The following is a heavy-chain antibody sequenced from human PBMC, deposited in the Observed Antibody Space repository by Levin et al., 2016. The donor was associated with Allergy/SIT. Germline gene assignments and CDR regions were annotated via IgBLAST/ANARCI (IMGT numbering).Heavy chain of an antibody. CDR2: INSRSSYI. Sequence: VRQAPGKGLEWVSSINSRSSYIYYADSLKGRFTISRDNAKNSLYLQMNSLRAEDTAVYYCARGAIGYDYWGQGTLVTVSS. V-gene: IGHV3-21*01. CDR3: ARGAIGYDY. J-gene: IGHJ4*02. D-gene: IGHD2-21*01.